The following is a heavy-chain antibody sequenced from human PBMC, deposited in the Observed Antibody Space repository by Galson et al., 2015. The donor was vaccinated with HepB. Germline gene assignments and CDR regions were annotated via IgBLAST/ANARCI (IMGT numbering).Heavy chain of an antibody. CDR2: ISYDGSEK. CDR3: AKERGHGQFYFDY. Sequence: SLRLSCAASGFTLNNYGMHWVRQAPGKGLEWVAVISYDGSEKYYADPVKGRFTISTDNSKNTLYLQMISLRAEDTAVYYCAKERGHGQFYFDYWGQGTLVTVSS. D-gene: IGHD3/OR15-3a*01. CDR1: GFTLNNYG. J-gene: IGHJ4*02. V-gene: IGHV3-30*18.